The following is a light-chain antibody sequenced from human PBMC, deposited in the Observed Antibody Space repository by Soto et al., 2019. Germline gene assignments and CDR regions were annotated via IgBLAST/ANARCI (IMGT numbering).Light chain of an antibody. Sequence: ESVVTQSPGTLSLAAGEISTLAGRASQSVSSSYLAWYQQKPGQAPRLLIYGASSRATGIPDRFSGSGSGTDFTLTISRLEPEDFAVYYCQQYGRTFGQGTKV. CDR2: GAS. CDR1: QSVSSSY. V-gene: IGKV3-20*01. CDR3: QQYGRT. J-gene: IGKJ1*01.